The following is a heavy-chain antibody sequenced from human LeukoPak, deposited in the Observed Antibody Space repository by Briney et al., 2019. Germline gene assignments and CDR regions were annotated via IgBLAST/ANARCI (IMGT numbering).Heavy chain of an antibody. CDR3: AKGRKDFDTNLGPFDS. Sequence: SETLSLTCTVSGDSISSYYWSWIRQPAGKGLEWIGRIYTSESTNYNPSLKSRVTMSVDTSKNQFSLKVTSVTTADTAVYYCAKGRKDFDTNLGPFDSWGQGILVTVSS. CDR1: GDSISSYY. CDR2: IYTSEST. V-gene: IGHV4-4*07. J-gene: IGHJ4*02. D-gene: IGHD3-9*01.